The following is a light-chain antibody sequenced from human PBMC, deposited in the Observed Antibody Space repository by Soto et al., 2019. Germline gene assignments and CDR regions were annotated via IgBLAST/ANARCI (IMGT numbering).Light chain of an antibody. CDR1: SSDVGSYNR. Sequence: QSALTQPPSVSGSPGQSVTISCTGTSSDVGSYNRVSWYQQPPGTAPKLMIYEVSNRPSGVPDRFSGSKSGTTASLTISGLQAEDEAEYYCSSYTNNITLVFGGGTKLTV. V-gene: IGLV2-18*02. CDR2: EVS. CDR3: SSYTNNITLV. J-gene: IGLJ2*01.